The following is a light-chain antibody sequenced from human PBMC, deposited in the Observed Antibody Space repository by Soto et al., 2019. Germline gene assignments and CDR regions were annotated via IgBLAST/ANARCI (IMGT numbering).Light chain of an antibody. CDR3: QQYSASPRT. CDR2: SAS. Sequence: EVVLTQSPGTLSLSPGERATLSCRASRTVDGNYLAWYHQKPGQAPRLLIHSASTRAPGIPDRFSASGAGTDFTLTISRLEPEDSAVYYCQQYSASPRTFGAGTKVEIK. J-gene: IGKJ4*01. CDR1: RTVDGNY. V-gene: IGKV3-20*01.